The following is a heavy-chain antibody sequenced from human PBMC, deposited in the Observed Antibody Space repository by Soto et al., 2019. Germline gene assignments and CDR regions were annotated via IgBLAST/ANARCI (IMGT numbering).Heavy chain of an antibody. V-gene: IGHV1-3*01. CDR1: GYTFNTYA. J-gene: IGHJ4*02. Sequence: ASVKVSCKASGYTFNTYAMNWVRQAPGQGLEWVGWISADNGNTKYSQKFQGRVTITRDTSVSTAYMELSSLRSEDTAVYYCARDPIKYSSGWYYFDYWGQGTLVTVS. D-gene: IGHD6-19*01. CDR2: ISADNGNT. CDR3: ARDPIKYSSGWYYFDY.